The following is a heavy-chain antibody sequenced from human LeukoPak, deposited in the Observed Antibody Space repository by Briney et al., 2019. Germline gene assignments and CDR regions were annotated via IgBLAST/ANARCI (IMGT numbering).Heavy chain of an antibody. V-gene: IGHV1-2*02. CDR1: GYTFTGYY. J-gene: IGHJ5*02. CDR2: INPNSGGT. Sequence: ASVKVSCKASGYTFTGYYMHWVRQAPGQGLEWMGWINPNSGGTNYAQKFQGRATMTRDTSISTAYMELSRLRSDDTAVYYCARAAGGYYDSSGSLAWGQGTLVTVSS. CDR3: ARAAGGYYDSSGSLA. D-gene: IGHD3-22*01.